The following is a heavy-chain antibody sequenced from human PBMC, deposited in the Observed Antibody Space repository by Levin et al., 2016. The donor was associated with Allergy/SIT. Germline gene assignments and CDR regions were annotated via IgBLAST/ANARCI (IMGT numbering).Heavy chain of an antibody. Sequence: ASVKVSCKASGYIFVAYFIHWVRQAPGQGLEWIGWVNPNTADTDSAQKFKGRVTMTRATPVSTAYLELNSLTSDDTAIYFCVRAQRNHYDFSGHQTWGQGTPVTVSS. D-gene: IGHD3-22*01. CDR1: GYIFVAYF. J-gene: IGHJ4*02. V-gene: IGHV1-2*02. CDR2: VNPNTADT. CDR3: VRAQRNHYDFSGHQT.